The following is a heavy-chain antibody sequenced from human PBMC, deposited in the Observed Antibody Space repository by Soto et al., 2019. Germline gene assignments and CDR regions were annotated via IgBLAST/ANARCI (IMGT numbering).Heavy chain of an antibody. J-gene: IGHJ5*02. CDR3: ARHHGPTTSENWCDP. Sequence: QVHLVQSGVEVKTPGASVKVSCQASGYTFFTYDISWVRPAPGQGLEWMGWISTYSGVTKYAQKSQGRVTMTTDTSTTTAYLELRSLRSDDTAVYYCARHHGPTTSENWCDPWGQGTLVTVSS. CDR2: ISTYSGVT. CDR1: GYTFFTYD. V-gene: IGHV1-18*01. D-gene: IGHD5-12*01.